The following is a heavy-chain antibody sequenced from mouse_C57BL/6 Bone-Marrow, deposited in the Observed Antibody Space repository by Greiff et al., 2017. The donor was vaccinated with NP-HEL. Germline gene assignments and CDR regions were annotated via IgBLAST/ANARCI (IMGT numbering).Heavy chain of an antibody. D-gene: IGHD2-3*01. V-gene: IGHV3-1*01. CDR3: ASGGLLQLAY. CDR1: GYSITSGYD. Sequence: EVKLQESGPGMVKPSQSLSLTCTVTGYSITSGYDWHWIRHFPGNKLEWMGYISYSGSTNYNPSLKSRISITHDTSKNHFFLKLNSVTTEDTATYYCASGGLLQLAYWGQGTLVTVSA. CDR2: ISYSGST. J-gene: IGHJ3*01.